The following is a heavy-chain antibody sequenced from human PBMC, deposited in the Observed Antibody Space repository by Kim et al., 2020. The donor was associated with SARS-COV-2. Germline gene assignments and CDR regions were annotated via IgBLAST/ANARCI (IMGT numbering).Heavy chain of an antibody. CDR1: GFTFSSYA. V-gene: IGHV3-30*04. Sequence: GGSLRLSCAASGFTFSSYAMHWVRQAPGKGLEWVAVISYDGSNKYYADSVKGRFTISRDNSKNTLYLQMNSLRAEDTAVYYCARGVAVSGIFLGSFDYWGQGTLVTVSS. CDR2: ISYDGSNK. CDR3: ARGVAVSGIFLGSFDY. D-gene: IGHD1-26*01. J-gene: IGHJ4*02.